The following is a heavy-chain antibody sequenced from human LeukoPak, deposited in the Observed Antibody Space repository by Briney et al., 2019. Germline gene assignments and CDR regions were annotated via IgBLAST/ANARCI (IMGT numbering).Heavy chain of an antibody. CDR2: ISASGGRL. CDR1: GFSVNSYS. V-gene: IGHV3-23*01. CDR3: GKNAQPVGRIYFDS. Sequence: QTGGSLRLSCAASGFSVNSYSMSWARQAPGKGLEWVSSISASGGRLDYADSVKGRFTISRDNPKNRLCLQMDSLTAEDTAVYYCGKNAQPVGRIYFDSWGQGTLVTVSS. J-gene: IGHJ4*02. D-gene: IGHD1-14*01.